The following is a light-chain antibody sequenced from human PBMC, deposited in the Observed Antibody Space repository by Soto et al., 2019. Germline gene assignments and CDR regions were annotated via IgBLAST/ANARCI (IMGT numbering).Light chain of an antibody. CDR1: SSDVGGYNY. CDR3: SSYTSSSTLVV. J-gene: IGLJ2*01. V-gene: IGLV2-14*01. CDR2: DVS. Sequence: SALTQPASVSGSPGQSITISCTGTSSDVGGYNYVSWYQQHPGKAPKLMIYDVSNRPSGVSNRFSGSKSGNTASLTISGLQAEDEADYYCSSYTSSSTLVVFGGGTMLTVL.